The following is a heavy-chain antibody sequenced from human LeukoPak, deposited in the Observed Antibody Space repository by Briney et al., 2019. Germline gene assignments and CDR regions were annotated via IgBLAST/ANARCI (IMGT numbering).Heavy chain of an antibody. J-gene: IGHJ4*02. Sequence: GGSLRLSCVVSGFTFSSYDMHWVRQAPGKGLEWVAFIRHDVSNKDHADSVKGRFTISRDNSKKTLYLQMNSLRAEDTAVYYCAKGRVGSGPFDYWGQGTLVTVSS. CDR1: GFTFSSYD. D-gene: IGHD2-15*01. V-gene: IGHV3-30*02. CDR2: IRHDVSNK. CDR3: AKGRVGSGPFDY.